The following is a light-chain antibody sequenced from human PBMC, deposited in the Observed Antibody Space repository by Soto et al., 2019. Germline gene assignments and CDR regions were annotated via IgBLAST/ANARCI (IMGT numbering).Light chain of an antibody. V-gene: IGLV1-40*01. CDR2: GNT. CDR1: SSNIGARYD. Sequence: QSVLTQPTSVSGAPGQRVTISCTGSSSNIGARYDVHWYQQLPEAAPRLLIYGNTNRPSGVPDRFSASKSGTSASLAITGRQTEAEADYFCQSYDSGLSSFVFGTGTKLTVL. J-gene: IGLJ1*01. CDR3: QSYDSGLSSFV.